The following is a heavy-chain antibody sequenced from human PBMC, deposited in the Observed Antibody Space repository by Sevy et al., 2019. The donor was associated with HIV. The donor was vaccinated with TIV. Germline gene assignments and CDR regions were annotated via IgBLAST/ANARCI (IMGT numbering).Heavy chain of an antibody. V-gene: IGHV3-30*02. J-gene: IGHJ3*02. CDR3: AKDWGPVTHDAFDI. D-gene: IGHD4-17*01. CDR2: IRYDGSNK. CDR1: GFTFSSYG. Sequence: GGSLRLSCAASGFTFSSYGMHWVRQAPGKGLEWVAFIRYDGSNKYYADSVKGRFTISRDNSKNTLYLQMNSLRAEDTAVYYCAKDWGPVTHDAFDIWGQRTMVTVSS.